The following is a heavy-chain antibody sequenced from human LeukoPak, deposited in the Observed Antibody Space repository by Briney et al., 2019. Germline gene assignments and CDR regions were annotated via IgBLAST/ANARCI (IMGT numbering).Heavy chain of an antibody. D-gene: IGHD6-19*01. CDR2: SSANGGST. J-gene: IGHJ4*02. V-gene: IGHV3-64D*06. CDR1: GFTFSTRP. Sequence: GGSLRLSCSASGFTFSTRPMHWVRQAPGKGLEYVSGSSANGGSTYYADSVKGRFIISRDNSKNTVYLQMSSLRPEDTAVYYCVNQISGWVYWGQGTLVTVSS. CDR3: VNQISGWVY.